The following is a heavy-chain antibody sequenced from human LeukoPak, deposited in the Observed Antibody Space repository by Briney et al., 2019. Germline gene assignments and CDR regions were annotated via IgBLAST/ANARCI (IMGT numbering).Heavy chain of an antibody. J-gene: IGHJ4*02. Sequence: AGRSLRLSCAASGFTFDDYAMHWVRQAPGKGLEWVSGISWNSGSIGYADSVKGRFTISRDNAKNSLYLQMNSLRAEDTALYYCAKGDSSLVATIGGNWGQGTLVTVSS. V-gene: IGHV3-9*01. CDR1: GFTFDDYA. D-gene: IGHD5-12*01. CDR3: AKGDSSLVATIGGN. CDR2: ISWNSGSI.